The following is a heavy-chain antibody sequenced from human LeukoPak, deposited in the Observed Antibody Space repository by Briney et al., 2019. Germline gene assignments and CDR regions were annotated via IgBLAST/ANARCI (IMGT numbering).Heavy chain of an antibody. CDR3: AKARGVRGVIFFDY. D-gene: IGHD3-10*01. V-gene: IGHV3-48*04. CDR1: GFTFSSYS. Sequence: GGSLRLSCAASGFTFSSYSMNWVRQAPGKGLEWVSYISSSSSTIYYADSVKGRFTISRDNAKNSLYLQMNSLRAEDTALYYCAKARGVRGVIFFDYWGQGTLVTVSS. CDR2: ISSSSSTI. J-gene: IGHJ4*02.